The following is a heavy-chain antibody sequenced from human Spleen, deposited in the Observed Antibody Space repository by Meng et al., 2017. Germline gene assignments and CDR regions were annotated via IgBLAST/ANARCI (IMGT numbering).Heavy chain of an antibody. V-gene: IGHV1-2*06. J-gene: IGHJ4*02. CDR3: ARDEDISAAGYLFGDY. D-gene: IGHD6-13*01. CDR2: IKPQSGDT. CDR1: GYTFTAYY. Sequence: VQLGQSGPEVKKPGASVRVSCKSSGYTFTAYYIHWVRQAPGQGLEWTGHIKPQSGDTLYAQKFQGRVSMTRDTSISTAYVELSGLTSDDTAVYYCARDEDISAAGYLFGDYWGQGTLVTVSS.